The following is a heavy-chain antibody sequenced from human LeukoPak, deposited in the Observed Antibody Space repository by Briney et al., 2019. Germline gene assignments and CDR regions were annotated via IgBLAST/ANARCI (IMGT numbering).Heavy chain of an antibody. CDR3: AKDIEQWLVLIDY. Sequence: GGSLRLSCAASGFTFRSYSMNWVRQAPGKGLEWVSAIDPSSTYIYYADSVKGRFTISRDNAENSLYLQMNSLRAEDTALYYCAKDIEQWLVLIDYWGQGTLVTVSS. V-gene: IGHV3-21*04. CDR1: GFTFRSYS. CDR2: IDPSSTYI. J-gene: IGHJ4*02. D-gene: IGHD6-19*01.